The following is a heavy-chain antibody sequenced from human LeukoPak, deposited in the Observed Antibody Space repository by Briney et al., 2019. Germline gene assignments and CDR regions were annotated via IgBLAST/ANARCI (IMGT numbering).Heavy chain of an antibody. V-gene: IGHV4-34*01. CDR1: GGSFSGYY. J-gene: IGHJ4*02. Sequence: SETLSLTCAVYGGSFSGYYWSWIRQPPGKGLEWIGEINHSGSTNYNPSLKSRVTISVDTSKNQFSLKLSSVTAADTAVYYCARSAAGAFDYWGQGTLVTVSS. CDR3: ARSAAGAFDY. CDR2: INHSGST.